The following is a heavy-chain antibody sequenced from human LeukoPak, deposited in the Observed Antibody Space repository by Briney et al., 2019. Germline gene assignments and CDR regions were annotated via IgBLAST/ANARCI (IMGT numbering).Heavy chain of an antibody. V-gene: IGHV3-21*01. Sequence: GGSLRPSCAASGFTFSSYSMNWVRQAPGRRLEWVSSISSTSDYIHYADSLKGRFTISRDNAKNSLFLQMNSLRAEDTAVYYCARHLGDRDFNFDNWGQGTLVTVSS. J-gene: IGHJ4*02. CDR3: ARHLGDRDFNFDN. D-gene: IGHD5-24*01. CDR2: ISSTSDYI. CDR1: GFTFSSYS.